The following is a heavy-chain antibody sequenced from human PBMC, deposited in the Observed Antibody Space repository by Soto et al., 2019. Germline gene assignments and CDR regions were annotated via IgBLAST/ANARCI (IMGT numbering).Heavy chain of an antibody. CDR2: ISGSGGST. J-gene: IGHJ6*02. V-gene: IGHV3-23*01. Sequence: EVQLLESGGGLVQPGGSLRLSCAASGFTFSRYAMSWVRQAPGKGLEWVSAISGSGGSTYYADSVKGRFTISRDNSKNTLYLQMNSLRAEDTAVYYCAKAIYGEERPYGMDVWGQGTTVTVSS. CDR1: GFTFSRYA. D-gene: IGHD4-17*01. CDR3: AKAIYGEERPYGMDV.